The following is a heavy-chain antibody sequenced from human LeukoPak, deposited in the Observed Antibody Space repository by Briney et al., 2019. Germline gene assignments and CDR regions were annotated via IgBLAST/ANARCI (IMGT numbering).Heavy chain of an antibody. D-gene: IGHD6-13*01. CDR3: ARGLSIAAAGNYFDY. CDR1: GYTFTSYD. J-gene: IGHJ4*02. Sequence: ASVKVSCKASGYTFTSYDINWVRQATGQGLEWMGWMNPNSGNTGYAQKFRGRVTITRNTSISTAYMELSSLRSEDTAVYYCARGLSIAAAGNYFDYWGQGTLVTVSS. CDR2: MNPNSGNT. V-gene: IGHV1-8*03.